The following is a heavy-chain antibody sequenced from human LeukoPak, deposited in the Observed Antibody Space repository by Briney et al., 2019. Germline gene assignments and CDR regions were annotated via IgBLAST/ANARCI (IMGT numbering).Heavy chain of an antibody. CDR1: GDSLGSSSYY. V-gene: IGHV4-39*01. J-gene: IGHJ6*03. Sequence: PSETLSLTCTISGDSLGSSSYYWGWIRQAPGKGLEWIGSMYYSGSGSYSPSLKSRVTISLDPPNNRFSLTLNSVTAADMPVYYCATMTYYYSYVAVWGEGTTVTVSS. CDR2: MYYSGSG. CDR3: ATMTYYYSYVAV.